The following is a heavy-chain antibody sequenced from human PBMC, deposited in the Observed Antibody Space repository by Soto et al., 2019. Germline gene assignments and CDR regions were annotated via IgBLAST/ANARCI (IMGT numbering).Heavy chain of an antibody. CDR2: ISYDGSNK. Sequence: GGSLRLSCAASGFTFSSYGMHWVRQAPGKGLEWVAVISYDGSNKYYADSVKGRFTISRDNSKNTLYLQMNSLRAEDTAVYYCAKEAYSGYDDSHYYYYGMDVWGQGTTVTVSS. CDR1: GFTFSSYG. CDR3: AKEAYSGYDDSHYYYYGMDV. J-gene: IGHJ6*02. V-gene: IGHV3-30*18. D-gene: IGHD5-12*01.